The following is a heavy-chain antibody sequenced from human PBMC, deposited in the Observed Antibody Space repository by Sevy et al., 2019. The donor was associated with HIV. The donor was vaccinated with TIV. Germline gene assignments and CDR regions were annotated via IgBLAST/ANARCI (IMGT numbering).Heavy chain of an antibody. J-gene: IGHJ3*02. CDR3: ARGRGTYCSGGNCYPDAFDI. V-gene: IGHV4-31*03. CDR2: IYYSGST. Sequence: SETLSLTCTVSGGSISSGGYYWSWIRQHPGKGLEWIGYIYYSGSTYYNPSLKSRVTISVDTSKNQFSLKLSSVTAADTAVYYCARGRGTYCSGGNCYPDAFDIWGQGTMVTVSS. D-gene: IGHD2-15*01. CDR1: GGSISSGGYY.